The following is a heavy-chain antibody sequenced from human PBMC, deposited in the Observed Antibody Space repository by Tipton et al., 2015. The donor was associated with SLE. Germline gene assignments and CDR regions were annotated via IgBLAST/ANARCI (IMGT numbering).Heavy chain of an antibody. CDR1: GFTFGDYA. D-gene: IGHD1-26*01. V-gene: IGHV3-49*03. CDR3: ARDLVGANSYMDV. Sequence: SLRLSCTASGFTFGDYAMSWLRQAPGKGLEWVGFIRSQAYDGTTEYAASVKGRFTISTDDSKSIAYLQMNSLRAEDTAVYYCARDLVGANSYMDVWGKGTTVTVSS. CDR2: IRSQAYDGTT. J-gene: IGHJ6*03.